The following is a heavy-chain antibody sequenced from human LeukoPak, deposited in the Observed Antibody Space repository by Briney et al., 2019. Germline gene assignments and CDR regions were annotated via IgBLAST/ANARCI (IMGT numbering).Heavy chain of an antibody. CDR3: ASAQAARRFLFDY. CDR1: GFTFSSYG. Sequence: GGSLRLSCAASGFTFSSYGMHWVRQAPGKGLEWVAVIWYDGSNKYYADSVKGRFTISRDNSKNTLYLQMNSLRAEDTAVYYCASAQAARRFLFDYWGQGTLVTVSS. J-gene: IGHJ4*02. D-gene: IGHD6-6*01. CDR2: IWYDGSNK. V-gene: IGHV3-33*01.